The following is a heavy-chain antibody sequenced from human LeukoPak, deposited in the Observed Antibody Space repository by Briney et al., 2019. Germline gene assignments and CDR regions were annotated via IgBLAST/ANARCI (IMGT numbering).Heavy chain of an antibody. CDR1: VYTFNNYA. CDR3: ARMYSSGWPLDPVDI. Sequence: ASVKVSCKASVYTFNNYAISWVRQAPGQGLEWMGWISAYNGNTNYAQNFQGRVTMTTDTSTSTAYMEVRSLRSDDTAVDYCARMYSSGWPLDPVDIWGQGTMVTVS. V-gene: IGHV1-18*01. CDR2: ISAYNGNT. J-gene: IGHJ3*02. D-gene: IGHD6-19*01.